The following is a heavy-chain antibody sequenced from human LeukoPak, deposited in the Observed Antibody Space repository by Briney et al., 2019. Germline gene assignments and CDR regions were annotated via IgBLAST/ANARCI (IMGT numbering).Heavy chain of an antibody. D-gene: IGHD1-1*01. CDR3: TRRGRNNWGEGNDY. J-gene: IGHJ4*02. Sequence: PSETLSLTCTVSGGSISSYHWSWIRQPPGKGLEWIGYINDSGSTNSNPSLKSRVTMSVDTSKNQFSLKLSSVTATDTAVYYCTRRGRNNWGEGNDYWGQGTLVTVSS. CDR1: GGSISSYH. CDR2: INDSGST. V-gene: IGHV4-59*08.